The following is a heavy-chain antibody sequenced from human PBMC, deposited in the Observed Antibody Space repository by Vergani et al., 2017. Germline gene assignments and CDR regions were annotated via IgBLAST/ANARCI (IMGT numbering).Heavy chain of an antibody. CDR3: ARERPNLTGYYVYYYYYMDF. Sequence: QVKLQESGPGLVKPSETLSTTCTVSGTSVNSYYWTWIRQPPGKGLEWIGEINHSGSTNYNPSLKSRVTISLDTSKNQFSLTLSSVTAAETAVYYCARERPNLTGYYVYYYYYMDFWGKGTTVTVSS. D-gene: IGHD3-9*01. V-gene: IGHV4-34*01. J-gene: IGHJ6*03. CDR1: GTSVNSYY. CDR2: INHSGST.